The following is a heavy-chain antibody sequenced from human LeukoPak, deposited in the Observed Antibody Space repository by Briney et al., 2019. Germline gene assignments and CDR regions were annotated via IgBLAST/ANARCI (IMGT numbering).Heavy chain of an antibody. Sequence: ASVKVSCKAFGYTFTSNYMHWVRQASGQGPEWRGVISPSGGSTTYAQKFQGRVTLTRDMSTSTDYLELSSLRSEDTAVYYCARDNSVRDEAGWFNPWGQGTLVTVSS. CDR2: ISPSGGST. V-gene: IGHV1-46*01. CDR1: GYTFTSNY. CDR3: ARDNSVRDEAGWFNP. D-gene: IGHD5-24*01. J-gene: IGHJ5*02.